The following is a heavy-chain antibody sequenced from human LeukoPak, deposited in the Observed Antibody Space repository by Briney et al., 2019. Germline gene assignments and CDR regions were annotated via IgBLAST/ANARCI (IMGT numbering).Heavy chain of an antibody. D-gene: IGHD3-3*01. J-gene: IGHJ4*02. V-gene: IGHV3-23*01. CDR1: GFTFSSYA. CDR2: ISGSGGST. Sequence: GGSLRLSCAASGFTFSSYAMSWVRQAPGKGLEWVSAISGSGGSTYYADSVKGRFTISRDNSKNTLYLQMNSLRAEDTAVYYCAKDRRRGFLEWLPTTKLSPAFDYWGQGTLVTVSS. CDR3: AKDRRRGFLEWLPTTKLSPAFDY.